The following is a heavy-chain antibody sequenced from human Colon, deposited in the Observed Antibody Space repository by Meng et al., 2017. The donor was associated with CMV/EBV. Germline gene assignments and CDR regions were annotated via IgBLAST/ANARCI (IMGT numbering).Heavy chain of an antibody. CDR1: GITLSNYA. Sequence: GESLKISCAASGITLSNYAMSWVRQAPGKGLEWVSRISDSGYSADYADSVKGRFTISRDNSKNTLFLQMNSLRVEDTAVYYCAKGLSASQYYFDSWGQGTLVTVSS. CDR2: ISDSGYSA. CDR3: AKGLSASQYYFDS. V-gene: IGHV3-23*01. D-gene: IGHD3-16*01. J-gene: IGHJ4*02.